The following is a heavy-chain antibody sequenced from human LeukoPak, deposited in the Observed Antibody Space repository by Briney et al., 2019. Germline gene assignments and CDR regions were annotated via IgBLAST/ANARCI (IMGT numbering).Heavy chain of an antibody. Sequence: ASVKVSCKASGYTFTSYGISWVRQAPGQGLEWMGWISAYNGNTNYAQKLQGRVTMTTDTSTSTAYMELRSLRSDDTAVYYCARGEGSTQWELLPFDYWGQGTLVTVSS. J-gene: IGHJ4*02. CDR2: ISAYNGNT. D-gene: IGHD1-26*01. CDR3: ARGEGSTQWELLPFDY. CDR1: GYTFTSYG. V-gene: IGHV1-18*01.